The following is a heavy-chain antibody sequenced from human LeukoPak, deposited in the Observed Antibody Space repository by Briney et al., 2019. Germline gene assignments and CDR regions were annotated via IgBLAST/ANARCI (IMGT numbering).Heavy chain of an antibody. CDR2: IYPGDSDT. Sequence: GESLKISCKASGYNFTSYWIGWVRQMPGKGLEWMGIIYPGDSDTRYSPSFQGQVTISADKSIITAYLHWSSLKASDTAMYYCARQQWLAMYNWFDPWGQGTLVTVSS. V-gene: IGHV5-51*01. D-gene: IGHD6-19*01. J-gene: IGHJ5*02. CDR3: ARQQWLAMYNWFDP. CDR1: GYNFTSYW.